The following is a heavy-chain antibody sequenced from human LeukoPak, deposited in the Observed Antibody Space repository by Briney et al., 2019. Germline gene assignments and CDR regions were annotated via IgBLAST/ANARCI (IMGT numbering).Heavy chain of an antibody. J-gene: IGHJ3*02. V-gene: IGHV3-53*01. D-gene: IGHD6-13*01. CDR2: IYSGGST. Sequence: GGSLRLSCAASGFTVSSNYMSWVRQAPGKGLEWVSVIYSGGSTYYADSVKGRFTISRDNSKNTLYLQMNRLRAEDTAVYYCARGFLGRAGTLFDAFDIWGQGTMVTVSS. CDR1: GFTVSSNY. CDR3: ARGFLGRAGTLFDAFDI.